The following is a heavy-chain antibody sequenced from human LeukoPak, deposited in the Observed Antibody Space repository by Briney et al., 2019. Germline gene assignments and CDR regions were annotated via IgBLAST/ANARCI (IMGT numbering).Heavy chain of an antibody. CDR2: IYYSGRT. CDR1: GGSISSYY. J-gene: IGHJ4*02. Sequence: SGTLSLTCTVSGGSISSYYCSWIRQPPGKGLEWIGYIYYSGRTNYNPSLKSRVTMSVDTSKNQFSLKLSSVTAADTAFYYCARGPTRYYFDYWGQGTLVTVSS. D-gene: IGHD5-12*01. V-gene: IGHV4-59*01. CDR3: ARGPTRYYFDY.